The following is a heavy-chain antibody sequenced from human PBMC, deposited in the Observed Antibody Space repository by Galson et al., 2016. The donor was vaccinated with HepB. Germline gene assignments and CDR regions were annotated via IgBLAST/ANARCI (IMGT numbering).Heavy chain of an antibody. CDR1: GFSFEDYA. CDR3: TKDRSYSGSHYGMDV. CDR2: ISWNSGSI. Sequence: SLRLSCAASGFSFEDYAMHWVRQAPGKGLEWVSGISWNSGSIGYADSVKGRFLISRDNPRNSLYLQMSSLRADDTAVYYCTKDRSYSGSHYGMDVWGQGTRVTVSS. V-gene: IGHV3-9*01. J-gene: IGHJ6*02. D-gene: IGHD1-26*01.